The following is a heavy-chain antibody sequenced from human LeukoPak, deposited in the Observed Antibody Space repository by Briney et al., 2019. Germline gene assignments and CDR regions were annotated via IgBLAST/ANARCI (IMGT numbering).Heavy chain of an antibody. V-gene: IGHV3-30-3*01. CDR3: ARDPVPAAIPTYCYGMDV. D-gene: IGHD2-2*02. Sequence: PGRSLRLSCAASGFTFSSYAMHWVRQAPGKGLEWVAVISYDGSNKYYADSVKGRFTISRDNSKNTLYLQMNSLRAEDTAVYYCARDPVPAAIPTYCYGMDVWGQGTTVTVSS. CDR2: ISYDGSNK. CDR1: GFTFSSYA. J-gene: IGHJ6*02.